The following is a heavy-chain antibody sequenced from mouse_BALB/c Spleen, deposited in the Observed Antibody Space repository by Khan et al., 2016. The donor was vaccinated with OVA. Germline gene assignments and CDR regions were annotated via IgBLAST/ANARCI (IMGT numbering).Heavy chain of an antibody. J-gene: IGHJ4*01. CDR2: IWSDGST. CDR1: GFSLTNYG. Sequence: VQLQQSGPGLVAPSQSLSITCTISGFSLTNYGVHWVRQPPGKGLEWLVVIWSDGSTSYNSALRSRLTISKDNSKSQVFLKLNSLQTDDTAVYFCARQPYYHYNIMDYWGQGPSVTVSS. CDR3: ARQPYYHYNIMDY. V-gene: IGHV2-6-1*01. D-gene: IGHD2-10*01.